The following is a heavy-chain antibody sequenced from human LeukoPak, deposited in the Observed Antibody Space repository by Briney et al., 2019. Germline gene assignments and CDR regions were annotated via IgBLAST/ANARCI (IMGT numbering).Heavy chain of an antibody. V-gene: IGHV5-51*01. D-gene: IGHD3-22*01. Sequence: GESLKISCKGSGYSFTSYWIGWERQMPGKGLEWMGIIYPGDSDTRYSPSFQGQVTISADKSISTAYLQWSSLKASDTAMYYCASHQGTKGYYYDSSGYLNWFDPWGQGTLVTVSS. CDR2: IYPGDSDT. J-gene: IGHJ5*02. CDR3: ASHQGTKGYYYDSSGYLNWFDP. CDR1: GYSFTSYW.